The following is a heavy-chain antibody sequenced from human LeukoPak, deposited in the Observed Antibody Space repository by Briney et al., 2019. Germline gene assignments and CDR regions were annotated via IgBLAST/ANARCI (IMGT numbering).Heavy chain of an antibody. Sequence: GGSLRLSSAASGFTFSNYAMSWVRQAPGKGLEWVSTISGSGGTTSYADSVKGRFTISRDNSKNTLYLQMNSLRAEDTAVYYCAKDRVCSSTSCYGNFDYWGQGTLVTVSS. CDR2: ISGSGGTT. CDR3: AKDRVCSSTSCYGNFDY. V-gene: IGHV3-23*01. CDR1: GFTFSNYA. D-gene: IGHD2-2*01. J-gene: IGHJ4*02.